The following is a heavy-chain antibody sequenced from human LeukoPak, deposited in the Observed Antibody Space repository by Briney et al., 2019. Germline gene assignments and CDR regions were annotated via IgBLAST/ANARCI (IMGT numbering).Heavy chain of an antibody. D-gene: IGHD5-18*01. J-gene: IGHJ4*02. Sequence: GGSLRLSCAASGFTFSRNCMSWVRQAPGKGLEWVANINQGGSEKHYVDSVKGRFTISRDNAKNSLYLQMNSLGAEDTAVYYCAKDRETWIQLWLGAYFDYWGQGTLVTVSS. CDR3: AKDRETWIQLWLGAYFDY. V-gene: IGHV3-7*01. CDR2: INQGGSEK. CDR1: GFTFSRNC.